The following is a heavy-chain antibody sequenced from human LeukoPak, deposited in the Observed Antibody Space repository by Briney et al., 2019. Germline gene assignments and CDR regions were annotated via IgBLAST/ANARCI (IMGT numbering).Heavy chain of an antibody. V-gene: IGHV1-18*01. CDR2: ISAYNGNT. Sequence: ASVKVSCKASGYTFPSYGISWVRQAPGQGLEWMGWISAYNGNTNYAQKLQGRVTMTTDTSTSTAYMELRSLRSDDTAVYYCARDRHQNRARIAVAGIDYWGQGTPVTVSS. D-gene: IGHD6-19*01. J-gene: IGHJ4*02. CDR1: GYTFPSYG. CDR3: ARDRHQNRARIAVAGIDY.